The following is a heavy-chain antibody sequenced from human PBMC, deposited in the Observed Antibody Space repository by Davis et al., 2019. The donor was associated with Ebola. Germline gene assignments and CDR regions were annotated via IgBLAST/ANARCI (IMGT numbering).Heavy chain of an antibody. V-gene: IGHV3-30*18. D-gene: IGHD2-2*01. J-gene: IGHJ4*02. CDR2: ISYEGTNK. CDR3: AKDRDVVGPSAIGY. Sequence: PGGSLRLSCAAPGLTFSGFAMYWVRQAPGKGLEWVAIISYEGTNKYYAEPVKGRFTVARDHSKNTLYLRMNSLRPDDTAVYYCAKDRDVVGPSAIGYWGQGTPVTVSS. CDR1: GLTFSGFA.